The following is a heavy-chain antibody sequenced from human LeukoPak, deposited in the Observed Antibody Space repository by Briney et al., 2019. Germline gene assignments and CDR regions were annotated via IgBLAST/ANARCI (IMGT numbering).Heavy chain of an antibody. D-gene: IGHD5-18*01. V-gene: IGHV1-2*02. Sequence: GASVKVSCKASGYTFTGYYMHWVRQAPGQGLEWMGWINPNSGGTSYAQKFQGRVTMTRDTSISTAYMELSRLRSDDTAVYYCARDTAMVDDAFDIWGQGTMVTVSS. CDR3: ARDTAMVDDAFDI. CDR2: INPNSGGT. J-gene: IGHJ3*02. CDR1: GYTFTGYY.